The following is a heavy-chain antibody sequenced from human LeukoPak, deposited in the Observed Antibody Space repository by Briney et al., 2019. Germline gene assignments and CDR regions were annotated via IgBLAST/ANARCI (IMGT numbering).Heavy chain of an antibody. Sequence: GGSLRLACAASGFSFSNYGFHWVRQAPGKGLDWVSAISYDGKNIHYADSVKGRFTISRDNSRNTVYLQMNSLRVEDTAVYYCAKTYSRESGYDFFFHYWGQGTRVTVSS. J-gene: IGHJ4*02. CDR2: ISYDGKNI. D-gene: IGHD5-12*01. V-gene: IGHV3-33*06. CDR3: AKTYSRESGYDFFFHY. CDR1: GFSFSNYG.